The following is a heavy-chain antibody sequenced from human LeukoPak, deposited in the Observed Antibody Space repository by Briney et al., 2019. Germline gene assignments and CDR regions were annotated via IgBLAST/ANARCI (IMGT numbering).Heavy chain of an antibody. CDR2: ISTYTGNT. Sequence: ASVKVSCKASGYTFTNYGISWVRQAPGQGLEWMGWISTYTGNTNYAQKLQGSVTMTTDTATSTAYMELRSLTSDDMAVYYCARASPSYDSRLGDYWGQGTLVTVSS. CDR1: GYTFTNYG. CDR3: ARASPSYDSRLGDY. V-gene: IGHV1-18*03. D-gene: IGHD3-22*01. J-gene: IGHJ4*02.